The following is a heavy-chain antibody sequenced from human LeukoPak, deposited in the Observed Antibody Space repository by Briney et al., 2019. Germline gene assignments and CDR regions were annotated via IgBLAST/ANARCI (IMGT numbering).Heavy chain of an antibody. D-gene: IGHD2-21*02. CDR2: IYTSGGT. CDR1: GGSISSCY. V-gene: IGHV4-4*07. Sequence: SETLSLTCTVSGGSISSCYWMWLRQPAGKGLEWIGRIYTSGGTRYNPSLRGRVTMSAVTSKNQFSLQLSSVTAADTAVYYCARGIRVTASLLSVGFYFDDWGQGTLVTVSS. CDR3: ARGIRVTASLLSVGFYFDD. J-gene: IGHJ4*02.